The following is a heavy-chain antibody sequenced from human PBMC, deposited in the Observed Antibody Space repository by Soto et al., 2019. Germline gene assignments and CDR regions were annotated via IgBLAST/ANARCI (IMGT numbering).Heavy chain of an antibody. CDR3: AGEYSNSPQAFDI. Sequence: QVKLQESGPGLVKPSETLSLTCTVSGGSVNSDYYYWTWIRQPPGKGLEWIGDIYNSARTNYNPSLKSRLCISMDTSSNQFSLKLTSVPAADTAVFYCAGEYSNSPQAFDIWGQESLVTAS. CDR1: GGSVNSDYYY. J-gene: IGHJ4*02. V-gene: IGHV4-61*01. D-gene: IGHD1-26*01. CDR2: IYNSART.